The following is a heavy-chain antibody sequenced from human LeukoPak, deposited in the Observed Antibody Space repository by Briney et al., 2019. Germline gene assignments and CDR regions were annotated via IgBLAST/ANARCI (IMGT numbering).Heavy chain of an antibody. CDR3: ARDPYSSGWYGDY. CDR1: GYTFTSYA. V-gene: IGHV1-18*01. CDR2: ISAYNGNT. D-gene: IGHD6-19*01. J-gene: IGHJ4*02. Sequence: ASVKVSCKASGYTFTSYAMHWVRQAPGQRLEWMGWISAYNGNTNYAQKLQGRVTMTTDTSTSTAYMELRSLRSDDTAVYYCARDPYSSGWYGDYWGQGTLVTVSS.